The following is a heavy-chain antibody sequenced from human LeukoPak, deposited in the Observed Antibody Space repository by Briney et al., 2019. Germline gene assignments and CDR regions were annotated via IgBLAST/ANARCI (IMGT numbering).Heavy chain of an antibody. CDR3: ARARGHGSSGYYFFDY. D-gene: IGHD3-22*01. J-gene: IGHJ4*02. V-gene: IGHV4-4*07. Sequence: SETLSLTCTVSGGSISSYYWSWIRQPAGKGLEWIGRIYTSGSTNYNPSLKSRVTMLVDTSKNQFSLKLSSVTAADTAVYYCARARGHGSSGYYFFDYWGQGTLVTVSS. CDR1: GGSISSYY. CDR2: IYTSGST.